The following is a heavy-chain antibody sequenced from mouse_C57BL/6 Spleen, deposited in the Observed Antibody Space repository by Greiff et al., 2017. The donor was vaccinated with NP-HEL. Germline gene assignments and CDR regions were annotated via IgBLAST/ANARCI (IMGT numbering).Heavy chain of an antibody. J-gene: IGHJ4*01. CDR3: TRDTSNFYYYAMDY. V-gene: IGHV5-9-1*02. Sequence: EVKLVESGEGLVKPGGSRKLSCAASGFTFSSYAMSWVRQTPEKRLEWVAYISSGGDYIYYADTVKGRFTISRDNARNTLYLQMSSLKSEDTAMYYCTRDTSNFYYYAMDYWGQGTSVTVSS. CDR1: GFTFSSYA. D-gene: IGHD2-5*01. CDR2: ISSGGDYI.